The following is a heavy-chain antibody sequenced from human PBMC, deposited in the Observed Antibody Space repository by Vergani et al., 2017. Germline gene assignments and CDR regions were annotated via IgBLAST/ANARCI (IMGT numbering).Heavy chain of an antibody. CDR3: ARGAGRIAPRGGMDV. V-gene: IGHV4-61*01. CDR2: IHYSENT. CDR1: ADSISSGSYY. D-gene: IGHD6-13*01. J-gene: IGHJ6*02. Sequence: QLQLQQSGPGLVKPSETLFLTCTVSADSISSGSYYCNWIRQPPGKGLEWIGSIHYSENTNYNPSLKTRVTISVDTSKNQFSLTLTSVTAADTAVYYCARGAGRIAPRGGMDVWGQGTTVTVSS.